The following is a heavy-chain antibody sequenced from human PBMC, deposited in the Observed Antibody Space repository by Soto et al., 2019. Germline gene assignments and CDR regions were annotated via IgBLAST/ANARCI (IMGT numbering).Heavy chain of an antibody. CDR3: AKDRHQWFGELFASMDV. V-gene: IGHV3-30*18. CDR2: ISYDGSNK. J-gene: IGHJ6*02. D-gene: IGHD3-10*01. Sequence: PGGCLRLSCAASGFTFSSYGMHWVRQAPGKGLEWVAVISYDGSNKYYADSVKGRFTISRDNSKNTLYLQMNSLRAEDTAVYYCAKDRHQWFGELFASMDVWGQGTTVTVSS. CDR1: GFTFSSYG.